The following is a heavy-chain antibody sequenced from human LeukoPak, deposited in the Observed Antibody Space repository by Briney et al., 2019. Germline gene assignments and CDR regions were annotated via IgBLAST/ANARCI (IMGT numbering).Heavy chain of an antibody. D-gene: IGHD3-9*01. V-gene: IGHV3-30*02. CDR1: GFTFSSYG. J-gene: IGHJ5*02. Sequence: GGSLRLSCAASGFTFSSYGMHWVRQAPGKGLEWVAFIRYDGSNKYYADSVKGRFTISRDNAKNSLYLQMNSLRAEDTAVYYCARDYTSDYDILTFLFGPWGQGTLVTVSS. CDR3: ARDYTSDYDILTFLFGP. CDR2: IRYDGSNK.